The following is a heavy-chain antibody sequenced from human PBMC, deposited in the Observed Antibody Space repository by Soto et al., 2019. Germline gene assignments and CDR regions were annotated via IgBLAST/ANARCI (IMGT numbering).Heavy chain of an antibody. Sequence: QVQLVESGGGVVQPGRSLRLSCAASGFTFSSYGMHWVRQAPGKGLEWVAVIWYDGSNKYYADSVKGRFTISRDNSKNTLYLQMNTLRAEDTAVYYCARDYGYYYGSWSPDYWGQGTLVTVS. CDR1: GFTFSSYG. D-gene: IGHD3-10*01. CDR3: ARDYGYYYGSWSPDY. CDR2: IWYDGSNK. J-gene: IGHJ4*02. V-gene: IGHV3-33*01.